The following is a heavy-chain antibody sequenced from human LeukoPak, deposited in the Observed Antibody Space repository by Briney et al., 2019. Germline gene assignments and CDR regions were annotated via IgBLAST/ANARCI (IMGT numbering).Heavy chain of an antibody. CDR1: GYTFAGFY. D-gene: IGHD1-20*01. CDR3: ARDMTGITGTTSY. V-gene: IGHV1-2*02. CDR2: MNPNNGGT. J-gene: IGHJ4*02. Sequence: ASVKVSCQTSGYTFAGFYTYWVRQAPGQGLEWMGWMNPNNGGTNYAQKFRGRVTMTRDTSISTAYMELSRLTSDDTAVYYCARDMTGITGTTSYWGQGTLVTVSS.